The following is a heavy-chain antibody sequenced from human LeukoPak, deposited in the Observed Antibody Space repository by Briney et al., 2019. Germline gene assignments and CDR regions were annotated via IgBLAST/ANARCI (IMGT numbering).Heavy chain of an antibody. D-gene: IGHD2-2*02. J-gene: IGHJ4*02. CDR2: MSFDVNNK. Sequence: GGSLRLSYATSGFTFSSYAFHWVRQAPGKGLEWVATMSFDVNNKYYADSVRGRFTISRDNSKNTLYLQMNSLRAEDTAVYSCARGYCTSSSCYNDYWGQGTLVTVSS. CDR3: ARGYCTSSSCYNDY. V-gene: IGHV3-30*04. CDR1: GFTFSSYA.